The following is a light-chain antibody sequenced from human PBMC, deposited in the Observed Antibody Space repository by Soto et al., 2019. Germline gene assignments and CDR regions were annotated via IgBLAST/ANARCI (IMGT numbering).Light chain of an antibody. Sequence: EIVLTQSPATLSLSPGERATLSCRASQSVSSYLAWYQQKPGQAPRLLIYDASNRATGIPARFSGSGSGTDFTRTISSLEPEDFAVYYCQQRSNWLLTFGGGNKVEIK. CDR2: DAS. CDR1: QSVSSY. CDR3: QQRSNWLLT. V-gene: IGKV3-11*01. J-gene: IGKJ4*01.